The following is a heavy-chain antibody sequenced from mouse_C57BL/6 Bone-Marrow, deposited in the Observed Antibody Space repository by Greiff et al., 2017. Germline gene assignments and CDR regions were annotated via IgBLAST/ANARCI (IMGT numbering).Heavy chain of an antibody. D-gene: IGHD3-2*02. CDR2: IYPRSGNT. V-gene: IGHV1-81*01. CDR3: ARHQLRLQGWFAD. J-gene: IGHJ3*01. CDR1: GYTFTSYG. Sequence: VQVVESGAELARPGASVKLSCKASGYTFTSYGISWVKQRTGQGLEWIGEIYPRSGNTYYNEKLKGKATLTADKSYSTAYMELRSLTSEDSAVYFCARHQLRLQGWFADWGQGTLVTVSA.